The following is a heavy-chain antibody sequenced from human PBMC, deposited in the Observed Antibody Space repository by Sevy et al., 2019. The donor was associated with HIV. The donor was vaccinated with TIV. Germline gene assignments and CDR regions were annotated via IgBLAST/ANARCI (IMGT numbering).Heavy chain of an antibody. CDR3: ARVAAY. V-gene: IGHV4-38-2*01. CDR1: GYSISSGYQ. J-gene: IGHJ4*02. CDR2: IYHSGST. Sequence: SETLSLTCAVSGYSISSGYQWGWIRQPPGKGLEWIGTIYHSGSTYYNPSLKSRVTISVDTSKNQFSLKVNSKTAADTAVYFCARVAAYWGQGILVTVSS. D-gene: IGHD6-25*01.